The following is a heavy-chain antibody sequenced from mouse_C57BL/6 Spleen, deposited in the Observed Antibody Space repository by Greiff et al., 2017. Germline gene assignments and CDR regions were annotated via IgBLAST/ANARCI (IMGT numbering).Heavy chain of an antibody. CDR1: GFTFSDAW. J-gene: IGHJ1*03. D-gene: IGHD2-1*01. V-gene: IGHV6-6*01. CDR3: TRYGNWYFDV. Sequence: EVKVEESGGGLVQPGGSMKLSCAASGFTFSDAWMDWVRQSPEKGLEWVAEIRNKANNHATYYAESVQGRFTISRDDSKSSVYLQLNSLRAEDTGIYYCTRYGNWYFDVWGTGTTVTVSS. CDR2: IRNKANNHAT.